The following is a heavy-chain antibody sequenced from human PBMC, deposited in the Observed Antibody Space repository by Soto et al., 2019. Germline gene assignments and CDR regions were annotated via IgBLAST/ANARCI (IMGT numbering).Heavy chain of an antibody. J-gene: IGHJ4*02. V-gene: IGHV3-23*01. CDR3: AKNLEKWWCPDY. Sequence: EVQLLESGGDLVQAGGSLRLSCAASGFTFSSYAMSWVRQAPGKGLEWVSVISGSGGSAYYADSVKGRFTISRDNSKNTLYLQMNSLRDEDTAVYYCAKNLEKWWCPDYWGQGTLVTVSS. D-gene: IGHD2-15*01. CDR2: ISGSGGSA. CDR1: GFTFSSYA.